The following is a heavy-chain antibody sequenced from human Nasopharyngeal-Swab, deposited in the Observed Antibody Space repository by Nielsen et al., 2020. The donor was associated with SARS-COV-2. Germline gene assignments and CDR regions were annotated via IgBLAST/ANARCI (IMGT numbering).Heavy chain of an antibody. CDR3: AKGKNYGDPSSYNWFDP. CDR2: ISSSSSYI. D-gene: IGHD4-17*01. Sequence: VRQMPGKGLEWVSSISSSSSYIYYADSVKGRFTISRDNAKNSLYLQMNSLRAEDTAVYYCAKGKNYGDPSSYNWFDPWGQGTLVTVSS. V-gene: IGHV3-21*01. J-gene: IGHJ5*02.